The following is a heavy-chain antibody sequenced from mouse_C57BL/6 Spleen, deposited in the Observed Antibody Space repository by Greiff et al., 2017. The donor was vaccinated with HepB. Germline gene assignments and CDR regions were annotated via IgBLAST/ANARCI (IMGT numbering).Heavy chain of an antibody. CDR1: GFTFSSYA. CDR3: ATYSTRYFDV. V-gene: IGHV5-4*01. D-gene: IGHD2-12*01. CDR2: ISDGGSYT. J-gene: IGHJ1*03. Sequence: EVQLVESGGGLVKPGGSLKLSCAASGFTFSSYAMSWVRQTPEKRLEWVATISDGGSYTYYPDNVKGRFTISRDNAKNNLYLQMSHLKSEDTAMYYCATYSTRYFDVWGTGTTVTVSS.